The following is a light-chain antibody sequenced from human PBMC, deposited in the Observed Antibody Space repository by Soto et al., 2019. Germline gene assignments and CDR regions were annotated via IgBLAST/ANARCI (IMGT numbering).Light chain of an antibody. CDR1: RHLPHSSNNANY. CDR2: WAS. V-gene: IGKV4-1*01. CDR3: KQYYTAQLT. Sequence: IVPTRSRDCLAAPLDQMATIKFTSRRHLPHSSNNANYLAWYQQRPRQPPKLLIYWASTRESGVPDRFSGSGSGTDFTLTISSLQAQDVAVYSCKQYYTAQLTFGTGTKVDIK. J-gene: IGKJ3*01.